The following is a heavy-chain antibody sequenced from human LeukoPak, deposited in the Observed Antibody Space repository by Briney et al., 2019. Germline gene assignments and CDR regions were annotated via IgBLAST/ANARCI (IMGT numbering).Heavy chain of an antibody. CDR1: GVSFSTYY. CDR3: ARQLYGSDY. CDR2: VNHSGYT. V-gene: IGHV4-34*01. Sequence: PSETLSLTCGVYGVSFSTYYWSWIRQSPEKGVEWIGEVNHSGYTNYDPSLKSRVTISVDTSKNQFSLKLRSVTAADTAVYYCARQLYGSDYWGQGTLVTVSS. D-gene: IGHD4-17*01. J-gene: IGHJ4*02.